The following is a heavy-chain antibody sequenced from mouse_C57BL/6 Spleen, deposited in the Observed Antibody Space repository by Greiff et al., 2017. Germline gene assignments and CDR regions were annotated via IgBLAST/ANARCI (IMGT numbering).Heavy chain of an antibody. V-gene: IGHV1-39*01. CDR3: ASSPFAY. CDR2: INPNYGTT. Sequence: EVQLQQSGPELVKPGASVKISCKASGYSFTDYNMNWVKQSNGKSLEWIGVINPNYGTTSYNKKIMVKDTLTVDKSSSTAYMHLNSLTSEDSAVYYGASSPFAYWGQGTLVTVSA. CDR1: GYSFTDYN. J-gene: IGHJ3*01. D-gene: IGHD6-1*01.